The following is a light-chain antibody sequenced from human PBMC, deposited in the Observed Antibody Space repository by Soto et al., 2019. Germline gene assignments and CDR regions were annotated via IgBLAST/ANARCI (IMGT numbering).Light chain of an antibody. CDR3: QQYGSSPSIT. J-gene: IGKJ5*01. V-gene: IGKV3-20*01. Sequence: IVLIQSPATLSASAGERATLSCRASQSVSSSYLAWYQQKPAQAPRLLIYGASSRATGIPDRFSGSGSATDFTPTISRLEPEDFAVYYCQQYGSSPSITFGQGTRLEIK. CDR1: QSVSSSY. CDR2: GAS.